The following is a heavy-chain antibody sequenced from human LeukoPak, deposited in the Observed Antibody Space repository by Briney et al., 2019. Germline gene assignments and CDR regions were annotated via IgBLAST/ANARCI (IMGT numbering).Heavy chain of an antibody. Sequence: SQTLSLTCAISGDSVSSNSAAWSWIRQSPSRGLEWLGRAYYMPKWFNNYAVSMESRMTINPDTSNNQFSLHLNSVTPEDTAVYYCAREVHSGYYFDYWGQGTLVTVSS. CDR2: AYYMPKWFN. J-gene: IGHJ4*02. D-gene: IGHD6-25*01. CDR1: GDSVSSNSAA. V-gene: IGHV6-1*01. CDR3: AREVHSGYYFDY.